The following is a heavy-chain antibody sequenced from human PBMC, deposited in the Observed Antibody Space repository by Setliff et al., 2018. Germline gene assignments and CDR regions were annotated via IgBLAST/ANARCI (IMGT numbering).Heavy chain of an antibody. V-gene: IGHV4-4*02. CDR3: AKGGGRYHSDS. J-gene: IGHJ4*02. Sequence: LSLTCAVSGGSVRSDNWWSWVRQSPGKGLEWIGNIYDGNSNLNPSVHYSPSLKSRVTMSIDKSNNQFSLKLTSVTAADTAVYYCAKGGGRYHSDSWGQGILVTVSS. D-gene: IGHD1-1*01. CDR2: IYDGNSN. CDR1: GGSVRSDNW.